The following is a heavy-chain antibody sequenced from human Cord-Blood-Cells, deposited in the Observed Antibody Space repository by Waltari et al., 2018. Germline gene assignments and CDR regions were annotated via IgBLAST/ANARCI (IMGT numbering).Heavy chain of an antibody. D-gene: IGHD1-26*01. J-gene: IGHJ4*02. V-gene: IGHV4-34*01. CDR2: INHSGST. Sequence: QVQLQQWGAGLLKPSETLSLTCAVYGGSFSGYYWSWIRQPPGKGLEWIGEINHSGSTNDNPSLKSRVTISVDTSKNQFSLKLSSVTAADTAVYYCARPATVGATDYWGQGTLVTVSS. CDR1: GGSFSGYY. CDR3: ARPATVGATDY.